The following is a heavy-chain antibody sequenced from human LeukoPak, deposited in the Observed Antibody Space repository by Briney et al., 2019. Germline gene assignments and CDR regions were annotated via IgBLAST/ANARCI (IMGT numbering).Heavy chain of an antibody. J-gene: IGHJ6*02. CDR3: AREGVFDDYGDPYGMDV. CDR2: ISAYNGNT. CDR1: GYTFTSYG. Sequence: ASVKVSCKASGYTFTSYGISWVRQTPGQGLEWMGWISAYNGNTNYAQKLQGRVTMTTDTSTSTAYMELRSLRSDDTAVYYCAREGVFDDYGDPYGMDVWGQGTTVTVSS. D-gene: IGHD4-17*01. V-gene: IGHV1-18*01.